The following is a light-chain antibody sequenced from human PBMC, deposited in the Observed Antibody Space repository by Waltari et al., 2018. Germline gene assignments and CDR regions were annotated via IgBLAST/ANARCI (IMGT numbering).Light chain of an antibody. V-gene: IGLV1-47*01. Sequence: QSVLTQPPSASGTPGQRVTISCSGSSSDIGDNYVYWYKQLPGTAPKLLINGNTRRPSGVPYRFSGSKSGPSASLAISDLRSEEEADYYCAAWDDNLLYVFGTGTKVTVL. CDR1: SSDIGDNY. J-gene: IGLJ1*01. CDR2: GNT. CDR3: AAWDDNLLYV.